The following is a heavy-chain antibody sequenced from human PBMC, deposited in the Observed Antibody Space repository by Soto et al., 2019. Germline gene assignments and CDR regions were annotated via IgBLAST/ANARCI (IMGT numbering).Heavy chain of an antibody. CDR1: GGSISSSAYS. D-gene: IGHD6-13*01. J-gene: IGHJ6*02. Sequence: PSETLSLTCSVSGGSISSSAYSWDWIRKPPGKGLEWIGSISYSGSTYYNPSLNSRVTISVDPSKNQLSLKLSSVTAADTALYYCVSSPSSSWYFHYYGMDVWGQGTTVTVSS. V-gene: IGHV4-39*01. CDR2: ISYSGST. CDR3: VSSPSSSWYFHYYGMDV.